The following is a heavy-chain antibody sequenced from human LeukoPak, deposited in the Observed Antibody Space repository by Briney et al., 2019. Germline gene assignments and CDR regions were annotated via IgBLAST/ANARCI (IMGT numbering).Heavy chain of an antibody. J-gene: IGHJ4*02. Sequence: ASVKVSCKASGYTFTGYYMHWVRQAPGQGLEWMGWINPNSGGTNYAQKFQGRVTMTRDTSISTAYMELSRLRSDDTAVYYCARDDRTSSGWSKTYYFDYWGQGTLSPSPQ. CDR1: GYTFTGYY. CDR3: ARDDRTSSGWSKTYYFDY. CDR2: INPNSGGT. V-gene: IGHV1-2*02. D-gene: IGHD6-19*01.